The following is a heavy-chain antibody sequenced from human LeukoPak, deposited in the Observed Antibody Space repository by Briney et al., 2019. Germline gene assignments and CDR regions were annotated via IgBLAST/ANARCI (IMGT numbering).Heavy chain of an antibody. Sequence: GGSPRLSCAASGFTFSSYEMNWVRQAPGKGLEWVSYISSSGSTIYYADSVKGRFTISRDNAKNSLYLQMNSLSAEDTAVYYCARDGIAVAATSHYWGQGTLVTVSS. V-gene: IGHV3-48*03. CDR1: GFTFSSYE. D-gene: IGHD6-19*01. CDR3: ARDGIAVAATSHY. CDR2: ISSSGSTI. J-gene: IGHJ4*02.